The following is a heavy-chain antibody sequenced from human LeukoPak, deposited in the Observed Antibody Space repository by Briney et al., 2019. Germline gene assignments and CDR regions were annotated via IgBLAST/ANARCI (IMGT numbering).Heavy chain of an antibody. CDR2: IIPIFGTA. Sequence: SVKVSCKASGGTFSSYAISWVRQAPGQGLEWMGGIIPIFGTANYAQKFQGRVTITADKSTSTAYMELSSLRSEDTAVYYCARARGQRLGYYYYLDYWGKGTTVTVSS. V-gene: IGHV1-69*06. J-gene: IGHJ6*03. D-gene: IGHD3-10*01. CDR1: GGTFSSYA. CDR3: ARARGQRLGYYYYLDY.